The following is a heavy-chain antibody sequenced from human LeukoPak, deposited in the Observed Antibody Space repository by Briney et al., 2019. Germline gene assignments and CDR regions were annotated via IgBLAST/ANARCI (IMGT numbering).Heavy chain of an antibody. V-gene: IGHV2-70*11. CDR2: IDWDDDK. CDR3: ARLIAASSYFDY. CDR1: GFSLSTSGMC. Sequence: GSGPTLVNPTQTPTLTCTFSGFSLSTSGMCVSWIRQPPGKALEWLARIDWDDDKYYSTSLRTRVSISKDTSKEQVVLTMTNMDPGDTATYYCARLIAASSYFDYWGQGMLVTVSS. D-gene: IGHD6-13*01. J-gene: IGHJ4*02.